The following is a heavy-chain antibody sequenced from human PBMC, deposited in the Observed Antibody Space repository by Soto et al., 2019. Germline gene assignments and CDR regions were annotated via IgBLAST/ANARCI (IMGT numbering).Heavy chain of an antibody. V-gene: IGHV3-30*18. Sequence: PGGSLRLSCAASGFTFSSYGMHWVRQAPGKGLEWVAVISYDGSDKYYAETVKGRFTISRDDSKKTLYLKMNSLRAEDTAVYYCAKTAGYDYVWGSSGLDPWGQGT. CDR3: AKTAGYDYVWGSSGLDP. D-gene: IGHD3-16*01. J-gene: IGHJ5*02. CDR2: ISYDGSDK. CDR1: GFTFSSYG.